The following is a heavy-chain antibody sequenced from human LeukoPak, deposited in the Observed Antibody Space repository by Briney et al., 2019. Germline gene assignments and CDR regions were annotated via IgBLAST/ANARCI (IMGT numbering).Heavy chain of an antibody. CDR1: GYSISSGYY. Sequence: SETLSLTCTVSGYSISSGYYWGWIRQPPGKGLEWIGSIYHSGSTYYNPSLKSRVTISVDTSKNQFSLKLSSVTAADTAVYYCARSDYGPRGVDYWGQGTLVTVSS. CDR2: IYHSGST. D-gene: IGHD4-17*01. J-gene: IGHJ4*02. CDR3: ARSDYGPRGVDY. V-gene: IGHV4-38-2*02.